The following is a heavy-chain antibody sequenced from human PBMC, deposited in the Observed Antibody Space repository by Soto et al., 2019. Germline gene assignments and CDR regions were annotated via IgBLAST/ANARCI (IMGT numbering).Heavy chain of an antibody. CDR3: ARDRSFALLEWSPSDSYGMDV. CDR2: ISTSNGYT. CDR1: GYSFSTYG. V-gene: IGHV1-18*01. J-gene: IGHJ6*02. D-gene: IGHD3-3*01. Sequence: QVQLVQSAGEVKEPGASLKVACKASGYSFSTYGISWVRQAPGQGLEWMGWISTSNGYTNYAQKFQGRVSMTTDTATNTAYMEGRCLRSDDTAFYFCARDRSFALLEWSPSDSYGMDVWGQGTSVTVSS.